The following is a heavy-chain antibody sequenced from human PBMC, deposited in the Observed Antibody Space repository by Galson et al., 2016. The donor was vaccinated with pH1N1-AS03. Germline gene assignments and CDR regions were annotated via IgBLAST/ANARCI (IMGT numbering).Heavy chain of an antibody. CDR2: ITSDGSSI. J-gene: IGHJ4*02. CDR1: GFIFSSDW. Sequence: SLRLSCAASGFIFSSDWMHWVRQVPGKGLVWVSRITSDGSSISYADAVKGRFTTSRDNAKNTLYLQMNSLRAVDTAIYYCARGAPGDHLLSPLWNWGQGTLVTVSS. V-gene: IGHV3-74*01. D-gene: IGHD2-2*01. CDR3: ARGAPGDHLLSPLWN.